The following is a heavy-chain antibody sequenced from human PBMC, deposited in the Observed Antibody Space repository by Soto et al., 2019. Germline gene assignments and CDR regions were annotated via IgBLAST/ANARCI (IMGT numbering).Heavy chain of an antibody. V-gene: IGHV3-21*01. Sequence: GGFLRLSCAASGFTFSSYTMNWVRQAPGKGLEWVSSISTSNSYIYYADSVKGRFTISRDNAKKSLYLQMNSLRAEDTAVYYCARDMEYSSGARPFDFWGQGALVTVSS. J-gene: IGHJ4*02. CDR3: ARDMEYSSGARPFDF. CDR2: ISTSNSYI. CDR1: GFTFSSYT. D-gene: IGHD6-19*01.